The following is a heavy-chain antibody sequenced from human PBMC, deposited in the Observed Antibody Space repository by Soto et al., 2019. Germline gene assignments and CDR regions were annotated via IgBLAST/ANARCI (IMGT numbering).Heavy chain of an antibody. Sequence: SETLSLTCTVSGGSINTFYWSWVRQPAGKGLEWIGRIFSSGSTSFNPSLESRVAMSVDTSKNHFSLNLSSVTAADMAVYYCAREGSYSAYNFAHGIQLWSFDFWGQGALVTVPS. CDR2: IFSSGST. CDR3: AREGSYSAYNFAHGIQLWSFDF. V-gene: IGHV4-4*07. CDR1: GGSINTFY. D-gene: IGHD5-12*01. J-gene: IGHJ4*02.